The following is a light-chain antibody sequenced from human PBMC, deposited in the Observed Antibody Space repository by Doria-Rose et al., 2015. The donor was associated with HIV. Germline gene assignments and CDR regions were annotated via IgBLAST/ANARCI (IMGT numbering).Light chain of an antibody. V-gene: IGKV3-11*01. CDR2: DAS. Sequence: TQSPATLSLSPGERATLSCRASQSVSSYLAWYQQKPGQAPRLLIYDASNRATGIPARFSGSGSGTDFTLTISSLEPEDFAVYYCQQRSSFGQGTRLEIK. CDR3: QQRSS. J-gene: IGKJ5*01. CDR1: QSVSSY.